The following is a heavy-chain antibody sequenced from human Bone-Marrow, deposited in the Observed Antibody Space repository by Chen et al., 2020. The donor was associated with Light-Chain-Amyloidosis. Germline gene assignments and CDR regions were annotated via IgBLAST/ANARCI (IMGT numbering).Heavy chain of an antibody. CDR3: TATAVAEDYHGS. Sequence: EVQVVESGGGLVKPGGSLRLSCAASGFTVTNAWMSWVRQAPGKGPEWVGRIKSQPTGGTIDYAAPVKGRFTISRDDSQNNLYLQMDSLKTEDTAVYYCTATAVAEDYHGSWGQGTLVIVSS. CDR1: GFTVTNAW. CDR2: IKSQPTGGTI. D-gene: IGHD2-21*02. V-gene: IGHV3-15*01. J-gene: IGHJ4*02.